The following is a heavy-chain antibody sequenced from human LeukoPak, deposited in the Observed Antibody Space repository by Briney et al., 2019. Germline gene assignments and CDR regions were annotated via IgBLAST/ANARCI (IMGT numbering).Heavy chain of an antibody. CDR2: ISGSGGTT. CDR3: ARARYGDFDY. CDR1: GLTFRTYA. V-gene: IGHV3-23*01. Sequence: PGGSLRLSCAASGLTFRTYAMTWVRQTPGKGLEWVSSISGSGGTTHYADSVKGRFTLSRDNSKNTMYLEMNSLRGEDTAVYYCARARYGDFDYWGQGTLVTVSS. J-gene: IGHJ4*02. D-gene: IGHD3-10*01.